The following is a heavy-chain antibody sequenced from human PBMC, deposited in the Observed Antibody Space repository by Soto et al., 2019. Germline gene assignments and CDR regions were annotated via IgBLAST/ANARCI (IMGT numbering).Heavy chain of an antibody. CDR2: IWYDGSNK. D-gene: IGHD6-6*01. CDR3: ARGIMDIAARLAYYGMDV. V-gene: IGHV3-33*01. Sequence: GGSLRLSCAASGFTFSSYGMHWVRQAPGKGLEWVAVIWYDGSNKYYADSVKGRFTISRDNSKNTLYLQMNSLRAEDTAVYYCARGIMDIAARLAYYGMDVWGQGTTVTVSS. CDR1: GFTFSSYG. J-gene: IGHJ6*02.